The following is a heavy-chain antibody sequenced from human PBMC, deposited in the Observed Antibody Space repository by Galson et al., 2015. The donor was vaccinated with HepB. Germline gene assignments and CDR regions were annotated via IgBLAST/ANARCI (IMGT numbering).Heavy chain of an antibody. CDR3: AKPYCSTTSCPSGPAFDI. CDR2: ISYEGSYK. D-gene: IGHD2-2*01. Sequence: SLRLSCAASGFTFSSYGMHWVRQAPGKGLEWVAVISYEGSYKDFADSVKGRFTISRDNSKSTLYLQMNSLRAEDTAVYYCAKPYCSTTSCPSGPAFDIWGQGTVVTVSS. J-gene: IGHJ3*02. CDR1: GFTFSSYG. V-gene: IGHV3-30*18.